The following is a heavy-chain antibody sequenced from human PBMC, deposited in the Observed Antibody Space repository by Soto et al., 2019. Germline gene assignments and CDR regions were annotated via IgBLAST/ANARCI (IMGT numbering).Heavy chain of an antibody. CDR2: IKSKTDGGTT. V-gene: IGHV3-15*01. CDR3: TTDSYDSSGYPHWTYYYYYYGMDV. J-gene: IGHJ6*01. CDR1: GFTFSNAW. D-gene: IGHD3-22*01. Sequence: PGGSLRLSCAASGFTFSNAWMSWVRQAPGKGLEWVGRIKSKTDGGTTDYAAPVKGRFTISRDDSKNTLYLQMNSLKTEDTAVYYCTTDSYDSSGYPHWTYYYYYYGMDVWGQGTTVSVSS.